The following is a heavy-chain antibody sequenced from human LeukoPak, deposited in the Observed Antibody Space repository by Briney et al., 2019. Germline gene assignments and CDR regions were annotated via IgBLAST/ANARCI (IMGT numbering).Heavy chain of an antibody. Sequence: PSETLSLTCSVSGGSSSSYFWSWIRQPPGKGLEWIGYIYYSGSTNYNPSLKSRVTFSVDTSKNQFSLKLTSATAADTAVYYCTRRRGGSSELDYWGQGALVTVSS. CDR3: TRRRGGSSELDY. V-gene: IGHV4-59*08. CDR1: GGSSSSYF. J-gene: IGHJ4*02. D-gene: IGHD2-15*01. CDR2: IYYSGST.